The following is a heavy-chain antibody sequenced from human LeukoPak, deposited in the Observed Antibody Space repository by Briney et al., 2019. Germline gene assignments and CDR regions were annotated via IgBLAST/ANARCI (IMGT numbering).Heavy chain of an antibody. CDR3: ASAAAGTGEYFQH. V-gene: IGHV1-3*01. J-gene: IGHJ1*01. Sequence: GASVKVSCKASGYTFTSYAMHWVRQAPGQRLEWMGWINAGNGNTKYSQKFQGRVTITRDTSASTAYMELSSLRPEDTAVYYCASAAAGTGEYFQHWGQGTLVTVSS. CDR1: GYTFTSYA. CDR2: INAGNGNT. D-gene: IGHD6-13*01.